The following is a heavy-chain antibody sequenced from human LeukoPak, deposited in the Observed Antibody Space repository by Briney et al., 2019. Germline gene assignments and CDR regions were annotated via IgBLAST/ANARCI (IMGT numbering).Heavy chain of an antibody. Sequence: PGGSLRLSCAASGFTFSSYDMHLVRQATGKGLEWVSAIGTAGDTYYPGSVKGRFTISRENAKNSLYLQMNSLRAGDTAVYYCARGAAAGDFDYWGQGTLVTVSS. D-gene: IGHD6-13*01. J-gene: IGHJ4*02. CDR3: ARGAAAGDFDY. CDR2: IGTAGDT. CDR1: GFTFSSYD. V-gene: IGHV3-13*01.